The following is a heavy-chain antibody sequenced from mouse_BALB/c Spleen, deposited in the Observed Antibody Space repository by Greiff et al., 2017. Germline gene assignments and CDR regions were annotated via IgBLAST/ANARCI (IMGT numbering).Heavy chain of an antibody. J-gene: IGHJ2*01. CDR3: ARGYYGSSYLYYFDY. CDR2: IDPSDSET. Sequence: QVQLKQPGAELVKPGAPVKLSCKASGYTFTSYWMNWVKQRPGRGLEWIGSIDPSDSETHYNQKFKDKATLTVDKSSSTAYIQLSSLTSEDSAVYYCARGYYGSSYLYYFDYWGQGTTLTVSS. V-gene: IGHV1-69*02. CDR1: GYTFTSYW. D-gene: IGHD1-1*01.